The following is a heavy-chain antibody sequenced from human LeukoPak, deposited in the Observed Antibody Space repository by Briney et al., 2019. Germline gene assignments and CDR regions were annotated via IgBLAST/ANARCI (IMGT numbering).Heavy chain of an antibody. Sequence: SETLSLTRIISVGSISSYYWCCIRPPAGKGLEWIGRMSTSGSTNYNPTLTSRVTMSVDKSKNQFSLDLNSVTAADTAVYFCARVNSSGFFHDYWGQGARVTVSS. J-gene: IGHJ4*02. V-gene: IGHV4-4*07. CDR3: ARVNSSGFFHDY. CDR1: VGSISSYY. D-gene: IGHD3-22*01. CDR2: MSTSGST.